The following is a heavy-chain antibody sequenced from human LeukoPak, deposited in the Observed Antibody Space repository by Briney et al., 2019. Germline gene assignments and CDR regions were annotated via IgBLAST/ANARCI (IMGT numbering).Heavy chain of an antibody. CDR2: IYYSGST. V-gene: IGHV4-59*01. CDR1: GGSISSYY. CDR3: AKPPSGSPHHHAFDI. J-gene: IGHJ3*02. Sequence: PSETLSLTCTVSGGSISSYYWSWIRQPPGKGLEWIGSIYYSGSTNYNPSLKSRVTISVDTSKNQFSLRLSSVTAADTAVYYCAKPPSGSPHHHAFDIWGQGTMVTVSS. D-gene: IGHD1-26*01.